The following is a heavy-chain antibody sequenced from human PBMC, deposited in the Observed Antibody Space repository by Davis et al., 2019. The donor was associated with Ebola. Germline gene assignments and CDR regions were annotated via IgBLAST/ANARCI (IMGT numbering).Heavy chain of an antibody. CDR3: VQGTTSCHV. D-gene: IGHD2-2*01. CDR1: GFTFSSYA. V-gene: IGHV3-23*01. CDR2: ISGSGGST. Sequence: PGGSLRLSCAASGFTFSSYAMSWVRQAPGKGLEWVSVISGSGGSTYYADSVKGRFTISRDNSKNTLYLQMNSLRAEDTALYYCVQGTTSCHVWGQGTLVTVSS. J-gene: IGHJ4*02.